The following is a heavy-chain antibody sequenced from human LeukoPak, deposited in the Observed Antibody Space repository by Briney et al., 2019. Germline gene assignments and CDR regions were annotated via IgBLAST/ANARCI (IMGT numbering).Heavy chain of an antibody. J-gene: IGHJ4*02. CDR2: INPNSGGT. CDR1: GYPFTSYG. D-gene: IGHD3-22*01. Sequence: ASVKVSCKASGYPFTSYGITWVRQAPGQGLEWMGWINPNSGGTNYAQKFQGRVTMTRDTSISTAYMELSRLRSDDTAVYYCARDLDSSGYYHLGNDYWGQGTLVTVSS. V-gene: IGHV1-2*02. CDR3: ARDLDSSGYYHLGNDY.